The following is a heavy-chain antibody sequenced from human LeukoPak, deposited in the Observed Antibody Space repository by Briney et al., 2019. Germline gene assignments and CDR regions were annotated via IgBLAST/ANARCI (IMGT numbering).Heavy chain of an antibody. J-gene: IGHJ3*02. V-gene: IGHV4-38-2*02. Sequence: PETLSLTCTASDYSISSGYYWGWVRPPPGKGLGWIGSIYYSGNTYYNPSLKSRVSMSVDTSKDQFSLKLSSLTAADTAVYYCARDRASGRAFDIWGQGRTVTVSS. D-gene: IGHD1-14*01. CDR2: IYYSGNT. CDR1: DYSISSGYY. CDR3: ARDRASGRAFDI.